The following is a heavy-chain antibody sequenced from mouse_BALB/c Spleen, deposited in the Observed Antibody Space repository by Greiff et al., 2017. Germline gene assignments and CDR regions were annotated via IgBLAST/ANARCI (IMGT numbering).Heavy chain of an antibody. CDR2: SRNKANDYTT. CDR3: ARDALYDGGLDV. Sequence: EVNVVESGGGLVQPGGSLRLSCATSGFTFSDFYMEWVRQPPGKRLEWIAASRNKANDYTTEYSASVKGRFIVSRDTSQSILYLQMNALRAEDTAIYYCARDALYDGGLDVWGAGTTVTVSS. D-gene: IGHD2-3*01. V-gene: IGHV7-1*02. CDR1: GFTFSDFY. J-gene: IGHJ1*01.